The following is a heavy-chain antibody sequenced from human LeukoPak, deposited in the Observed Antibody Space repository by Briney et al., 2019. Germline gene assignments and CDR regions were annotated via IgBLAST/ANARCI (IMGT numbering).Heavy chain of an antibody. CDR3: ARGMVRGVTAFDY. J-gene: IGHJ4*02. CDR1: GFTFTSYE. CDR2: ISSGGTTI. Sequence: GGSLRLSCAASGFTFTSYEMNWVRQAPGKGLEWVSYISSGGTTIYYADSVKGRFTISRDNAKNSLYLQMNSLRAEDTAVYYCARGMVRGVTAFDYWGQGTLVTVSS. V-gene: IGHV3-48*03. D-gene: IGHD3-10*01.